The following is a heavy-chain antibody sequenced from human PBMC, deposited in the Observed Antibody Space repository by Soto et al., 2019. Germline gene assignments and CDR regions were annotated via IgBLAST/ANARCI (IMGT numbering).Heavy chain of an antibody. V-gene: IGHV3-30-3*01. Sequence: PGGSLRLSCAASGFTFSSYAMHWIRQAPGKGLEWVAVISYDGSNKYYADSVKGRFTISRDNSKNTLYLQMNSLRAEDTAVYYCARDLGWELLAMNAFDIWGQGTMVTV. J-gene: IGHJ3*02. D-gene: IGHD1-26*01. CDR1: GFTFSSYA. CDR2: ISYDGSNK. CDR3: ARDLGWELLAMNAFDI.